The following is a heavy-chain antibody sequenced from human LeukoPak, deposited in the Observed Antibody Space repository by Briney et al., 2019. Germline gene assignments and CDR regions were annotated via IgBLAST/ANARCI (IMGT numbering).Heavy chain of an antibody. Sequence: GESLKISCKGSGYSFTSYWSGWVRQMPGKGLEWMGIIYPGDSDTRYSPSFQGQVTISADKSISTAHLQWNSLKASDTAMYYCARSDDTRVDYWGQGTLVTVSS. D-gene: IGHD3-22*01. CDR2: IYPGDSDT. CDR3: ARSDDTRVDY. J-gene: IGHJ4*02. CDR1: GYSFTSYW. V-gene: IGHV5-51*01.